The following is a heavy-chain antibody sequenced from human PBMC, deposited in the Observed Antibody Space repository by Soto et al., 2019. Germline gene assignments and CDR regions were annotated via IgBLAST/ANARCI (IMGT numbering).Heavy chain of an antibody. J-gene: IGHJ5*02. V-gene: IGHV4-59*01. D-gene: IGHD1-26*01. Sequence: QVQLPASVPGLVKPADTLSLTCTVSGGSISPYYWNWIRQPPGRGLEWIWYISHSGSTNSNPSLKDRVTRSVDMSKNQSSFKLGTMTAPDTAVFYSERGYGGRYSSWGMGTLVTVSS. CDR2: ISHSGST. CDR1: GGSISPYY. CDR3: ERGYGGRYSS.